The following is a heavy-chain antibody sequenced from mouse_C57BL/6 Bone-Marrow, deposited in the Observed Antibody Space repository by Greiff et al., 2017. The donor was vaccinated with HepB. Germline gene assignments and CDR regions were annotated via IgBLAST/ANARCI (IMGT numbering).Heavy chain of an antibody. CDR2: IHPNSGST. CDR3: ARDGLLWCFDV. V-gene: IGHV1-64*01. J-gene: IGHJ1*03. Sequence: QVQLQQPGAELVKPGASVKLSCKASGYTFTSYWMHWVKQRPGQGLEWIGMIHPNSGSTNYNEKFKSKATLTVDKSSSTAYMQLSSLTSEDSAVYYCARDGLLWCFDVWGTGTTVTVSS. CDR1: GYTFTSYW. D-gene: IGHD1-1*01.